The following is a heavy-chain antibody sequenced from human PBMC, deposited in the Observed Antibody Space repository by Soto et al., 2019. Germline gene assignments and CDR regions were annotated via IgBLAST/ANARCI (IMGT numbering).Heavy chain of an antibody. CDR1: GGSLKSGGYY. CDR2: IYYTGRT. D-gene: IGHD2-8*01. CDR3: ARLIGNSWLDS. V-gene: IGHV4-31*02. J-gene: IGHJ5*01. Sequence: SETLSLTCTVSGGSLKSGGYYWSWIRQHPGRGLEWIGYIYYTGRTYYNPSLESRVTFSVDTSKNQFSLKLSSVTAADTAVYYCARLIGNSWLDSWGQGTLVTVSS.